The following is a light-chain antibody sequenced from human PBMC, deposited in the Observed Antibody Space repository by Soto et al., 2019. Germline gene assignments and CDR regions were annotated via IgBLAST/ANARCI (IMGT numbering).Light chain of an antibody. CDR3: TSWTTSTTMI. CDR1: SSDIGAYNF. Sequence: QSALTQPASVSGSPGQSFTISCTGNSSDIGAYNFVSWYQQHPGKAPKLMLYDVNIRPSGVSNRFSGSKSGNTASLTISGLQAEDEADYYCTSWTTSTTMIFGGGTKLTVL. CDR2: DVN. V-gene: IGLV2-14*03. J-gene: IGLJ2*01.